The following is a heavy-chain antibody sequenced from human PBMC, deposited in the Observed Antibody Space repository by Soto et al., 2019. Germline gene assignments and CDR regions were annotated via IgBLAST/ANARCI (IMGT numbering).Heavy chain of an antibody. CDR1: GLTFSRFA. J-gene: IGHJ4*02. CDR3: TGETYYFDY. CDR2: ISDSGENT. D-gene: IGHD2-21*01. V-gene: IGHV3-23*01. Sequence: EVQLLASGGGLVQPGGSLRLSCAASGLTFSRFAMTWVRQAPGKGLEWVSGISDSGENTYYADSVKGRFAISRDNSRSTHYLQMNSLRAEDTAVYYCTGETYYFDYWGPGTLVTVSS.